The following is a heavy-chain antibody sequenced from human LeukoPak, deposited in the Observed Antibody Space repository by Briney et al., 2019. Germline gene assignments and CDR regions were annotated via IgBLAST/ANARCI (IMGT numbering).Heavy chain of an antibody. CDR2: IYHRGTT. CDR1: GYSISSGYY. Sequence: PSETLSLTCTVSGYSISSGYYWGWIRQPPGSGLEWIGTIYHRGTTYYNPSLKSRVTISLDTSKNQFSLKVNSVTAADTAVYYCARVPSGYDPNWFDPWGQGTLVTVSS. D-gene: IGHD5-12*01. V-gene: IGHV4-38-2*02. J-gene: IGHJ5*02. CDR3: ARVPSGYDPNWFDP.